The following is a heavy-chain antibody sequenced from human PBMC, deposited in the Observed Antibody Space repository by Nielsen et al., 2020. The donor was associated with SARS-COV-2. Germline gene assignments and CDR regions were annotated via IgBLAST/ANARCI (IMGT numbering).Heavy chain of an antibody. CDR2: ISGDGGST. D-gene: IGHD1-26*01. Sequence: GSLKISCAASGFTFDDYAMHWVRQAPGKGLEWVSLISGDGGSTYYADSVKGRFTISRDNSKNSLYLQMNSLRTEDTALYYCAKDEGGSGSYSLPYWGQGTLVTVSS. CDR1: GFTFDDYA. J-gene: IGHJ4*02. CDR3: AKDEGGSGSYSLPY. V-gene: IGHV3-43*02.